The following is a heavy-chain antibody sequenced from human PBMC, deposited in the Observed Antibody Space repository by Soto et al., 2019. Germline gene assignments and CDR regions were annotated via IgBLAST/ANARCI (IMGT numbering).Heavy chain of an antibody. CDR3: ARYDSSGYYWPYYYYGMDV. J-gene: IGHJ6*02. V-gene: IGHV3-53*04. Sequence: GGSLRLSCAASGFTFSSNYMSWVRQAPGKGLEWVSVIYSGGSTYYADSVKGRFTISRHNSKNTLYLQMNSLRAEDTAVYYCARYDSSGYYWPYYYYGMDVWGQGTTVTV. D-gene: IGHD3-22*01. CDR1: GFTFSSNY. CDR2: IYSGGST.